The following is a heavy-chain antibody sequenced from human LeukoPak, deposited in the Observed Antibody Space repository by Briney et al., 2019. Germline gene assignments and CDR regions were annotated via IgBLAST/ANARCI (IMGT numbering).Heavy chain of an antibody. V-gene: IGHV3-23*01. CDR1: GFTFSSYA. Sequence: PGGSLRLSCAASGFTFSSYAMSWVRQAPGKGLEWVSAISGSGGSTYYADSVKGRFTISRDNSKNTLYLQMNSLRAEDTAVYYCAKLPSHYYDSSGYYRIKKRVNFQHWGQGTLVTVSS. D-gene: IGHD3-22*01. J-gene: IGHJ1*01. CDR3: AKLPSHYYDSSGYYRIKKRVNFQH. CDR2: ISGSGGST.